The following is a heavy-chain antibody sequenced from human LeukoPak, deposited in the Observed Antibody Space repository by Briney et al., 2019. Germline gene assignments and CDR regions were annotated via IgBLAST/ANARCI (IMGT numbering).Heavy chain of an antibody. D-gene: IGHD3-9*01. J-gene: IGHJ6*02. Sequence: GASVKVSCKASGYTFTSYGISWVRQAPGQGLEWMGWISAYNGNTNYAQKLQGRVTMTTDTSTSTAYMELRSLRSDDTAVYYCARGTAYDILTPPYYYGMDVWGQGTTVTVSS. CDR3: ARGTAYDILTPPYYYGMDV. V-gene: IGHV1-18*01. CDR2: ISAYNGNT. CDR1: GYTFTSYG.